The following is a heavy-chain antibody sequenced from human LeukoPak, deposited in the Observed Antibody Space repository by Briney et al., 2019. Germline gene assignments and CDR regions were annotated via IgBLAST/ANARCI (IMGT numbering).Heavy chain of an antibody. Sequence: SETLSLTCAVSGVSISSGHWWSWVRQPPGKGLEWIGEIYHSGSTNYNASLKSRVTISVDTSKNQFSLKLSSVTAADTAVYYCAREYSAHYYYYYMDVWGKGPTVTVSS. D-gene: IGHD2-21*01. CDR1: GVSISSGHW. CDR2: IYHSGST. J-gene: IGHJ6*03. CDR3: AREYSAHYYYYYMDV. V-gene: IGHV4-4*02.